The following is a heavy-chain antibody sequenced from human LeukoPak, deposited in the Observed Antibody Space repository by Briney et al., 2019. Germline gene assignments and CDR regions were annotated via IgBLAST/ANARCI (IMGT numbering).Heavy chain of an antibody. CDR3: ARIRISMVRGVIRPSNFDY. D-gene: IGHD3-10*01. J-gene: IGHJ4*02. V-gene: IGHV4-31*03. CDR2: IYYGGSS. CDR1: GGSISSGGYY. Sequence: SETLSLTCTVSGGSISSGGYYWSWIRQHPGKGLEWIGYIYYGGSSYYNPSLKSRVTISVDTSKNQFSLKLSSVTAADTAVYYCARIRISMVRGVIRPSNFDYWGQGTLVTVSS.